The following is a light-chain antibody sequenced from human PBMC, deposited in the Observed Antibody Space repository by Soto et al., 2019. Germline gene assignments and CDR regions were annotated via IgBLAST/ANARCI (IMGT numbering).Light chain of an antibody. CDR2: GAS. J-gene: IGKJ1*01. V-gene: IGKV3-20*01. CDR3: QQYGSSSWT. Sequence: EIVLTQSPATLSLSPGERATLSCRASQSVSSNLAWYQQKPGQAPRLLIYGASTRATGIPARFSGSGSGTDCTLTISRLEPEDFAVYYCQQYGSSSWTLGQGTKVDIK. CDR1: QSVSSN.